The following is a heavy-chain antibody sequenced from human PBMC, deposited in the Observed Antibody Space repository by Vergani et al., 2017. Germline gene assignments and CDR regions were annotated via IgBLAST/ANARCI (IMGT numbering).Heavy chain of an antibody. D-gene: IGHD6-19*01. J-gene: IGHJ4*02. CDR2: IKQDGSEK. CDR1: GFTFSSYW. Sequence: EVQLVESGGGLVQPGGSLRLSCAASGFTFSSYWMTWVRQAPGKGLEWVANIKQDGSEKYYVDSVKGRFTISRDNAKNSLYLQMNSLRAEDTAVYYCARRASGWYGNYFDYWGQGILVTVSS. V-gene: IGHV3-7*01. CDR3: ARRASGWYGNYFDY.